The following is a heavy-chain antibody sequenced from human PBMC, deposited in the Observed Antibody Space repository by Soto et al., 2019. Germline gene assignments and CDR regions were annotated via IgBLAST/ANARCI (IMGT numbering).Heavy chain of an antibody. CDR3: ARDLWGYCGTDCYPLDV. CDR1: GGSIRSYY. D-gene: IGHD2-21*02. Sequence: PSETLSLTCRVSGGSIRSYYGSWIRQAPGKGLEWIGYLYNSGSTVYNPSLKSRVTISVDTSKNQFSLKLNSVTAADTAVYYCARDLWGYCGTDCYPLDVWGQGTTVTVSS. J-gene: IGHJ6*02. V-gene: IGHV4-59*01. CDR2: LYNSGST.